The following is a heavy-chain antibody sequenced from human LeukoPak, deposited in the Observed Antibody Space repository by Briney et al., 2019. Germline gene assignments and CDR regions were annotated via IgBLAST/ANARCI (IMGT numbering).Heavy chain of an antibody. CDR1: GFTFSDYY. D-gene: IGHD3-9*01. Sequence: GGSLRLSCAASGFTFSDYYMNWIRQAPGKGLEWVSYISSRGSTIYYADSVKGRFTISRDNAKNSLYLQMNSLRAEDTAVYYCARDQGYDILTGFLDYYYSGMDVWGQGTTVTVSS. J-gene: IGHJ6*02. CDR3: ARDQGYDILTGFLDYYYSGMDV. CDR2: ISSRGSTI. V-gene: IGHV3-11*01.